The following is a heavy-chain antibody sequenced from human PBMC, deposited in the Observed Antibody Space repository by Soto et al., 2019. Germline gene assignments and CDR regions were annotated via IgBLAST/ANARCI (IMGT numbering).Heavy chain of an antibody. CDR1: GYMFPSYG. J-gene: IGHJ4*02. D-gene: IGHD1-1*01. CDR3: ARSTTVGTHTSDH. V-gene: IGHV1-18*04. Sequence: ASVKVSCKTSGYMFPSYGISWVRQAPGQGLEWMGWISTYNGKTKYAQGLQGRVTMTTDTATTTAYMELRSLRSDDTAVYYCARSTTVGTHTSDHWGQGTLVTVSS. CDR2: ISTYNGKT.